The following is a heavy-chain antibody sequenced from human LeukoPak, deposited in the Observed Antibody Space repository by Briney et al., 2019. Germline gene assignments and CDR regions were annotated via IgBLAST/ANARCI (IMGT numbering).Heavy chain of an antibody. D-gene: IGHD3-10*01. CDR2: INHSGST. Sequence: PSETLSLTCAVYGGSFSGYYWSWIRQPPGKGLEWIGEINHSGSTNYNPSLESRVTISVDTSKNQFSLKLSSVTAADTAVYYCARNRYYYGSGNYGVPNWFDPWGQGTLVTVSS. J-gene: IGHJ5*02. CDR3: ARNRYYYGSGNYGVPNWFDP. V-gene: IGHV4-34*01. CDR1: GGSFSGYY.